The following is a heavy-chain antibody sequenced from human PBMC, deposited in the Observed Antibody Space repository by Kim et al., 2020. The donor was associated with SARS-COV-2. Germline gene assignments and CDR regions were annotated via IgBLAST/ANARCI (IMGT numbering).Heavy chain of an antibody. D-gene: IGHD5-12*01. Sequence: SETLSLTCAVSGASISSNNWWSWVRQSPGKGLEWIAAIYYSGNTNYSPSLESRVTISVDKPKNQFSLNLTPVTAADTAVYYCARGGARRDGYTYRFDYWG. J-gene: IGHJ4*01. CDR2: IYYSGNT. CDR1: GASISSNNW. CDR3: ARGGARRDGYTYRFDY. V-gene: IGHV4-4*02.